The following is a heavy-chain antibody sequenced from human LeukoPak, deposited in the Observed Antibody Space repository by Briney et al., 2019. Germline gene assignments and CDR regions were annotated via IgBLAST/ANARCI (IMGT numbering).Heavy chain of an antibody. Sequence: GGSLRLSCAASGFTFSSYAMSWVRQAPGKGLEWVSAISGSGGSTYYADSVKGRFAISRDNSKNTLYLQMNSLRAEDTAVYYCAKIGSSSGSYFDYWGQGTLVTVSS. CDR1: GFTFSSYA. V-gene: IGHV3-23*01. D-gene: IGHD1-26*01. CDR3: AKIGSSSGSYFDY. CDR2: ISGSGGST. J-gene: IGHJ4*02.